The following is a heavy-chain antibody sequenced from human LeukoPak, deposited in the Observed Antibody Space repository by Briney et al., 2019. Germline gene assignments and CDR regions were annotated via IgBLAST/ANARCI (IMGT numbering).Heavy chain of an antibody. D-gene: IGHD6-13*01. V-gene: IGHV3-13*01. CDR3: ARAYSSSWYGYYYYGMDV. J-gene: IGHJ6*02. CDR2: IGTAGDT. CDR1: GFTFSSYD. Sequence: GGSLRLSCAASGFTFSSYDMHWVRQATGKGLEWVSAIGTAGDTYYPGSVKGRFTISRENAKNSLYLQMNSLRAGDTAVYYCARAYSSSWYGYYYYGMDVWGQGTAVTVSS.